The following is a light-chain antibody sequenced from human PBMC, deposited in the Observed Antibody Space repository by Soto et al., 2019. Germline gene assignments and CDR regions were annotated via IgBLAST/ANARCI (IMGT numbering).Light chain of an antibody. CDR1: KPTGNY. Sequence: QMTQSPWSLSASVGDRVPIASRASKPTGNYLNWYQQKPGEAHKVLIFAAYSLRSGVQSRFSGSGYGTDFTLTIRNLHPEDSATYYCQQTHAVPLTVGQGTRLEIK. CDR3: QQTHAVPLT. J-gene: IGKJ5*01. V-gene: IGKV1-39*01. CDR2: AAY.